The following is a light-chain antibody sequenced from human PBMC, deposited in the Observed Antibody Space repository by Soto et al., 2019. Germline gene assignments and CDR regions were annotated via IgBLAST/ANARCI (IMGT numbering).Light chain of an antibody. CDR3: SSYAGSPVV. V-gene: IGLV2-8*01. Sequence: QSALTQPPSAAGSPGQSVTISCTGTSSDVGGYNYVSWYQQHPGKAPKLMIYEVSKRPSGVPDSFSGSKSGNTASLTVPGLQAEDEADYYCSSYAGSPVVFVGGTKLTVL. J-gene: IGLJ2*01. CDR2: EVS. CDR1: SSDVGGYNY.